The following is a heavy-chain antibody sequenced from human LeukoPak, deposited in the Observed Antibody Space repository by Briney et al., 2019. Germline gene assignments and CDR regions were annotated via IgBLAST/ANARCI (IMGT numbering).Heavy chain of an antibody. Sequence: TSETLSLTCTVSGYSISSGYYWGWIRQPPGKGLEWIGSIYHSGSTYYNPSLKSRVTISVDTSKNQFSLKLSSVTAADTAVYYCARDTGYYDSSGYYGWFDPWGQGTLVTVSS. V-gene: IGHV4-38-2*02. CDR2: IYHSGST. J-gene: IGHJ5*02. CDR3: ARDTGYYDSSGYYGWFDP. CDR1: GYSISSGYY. D-gene: IGHD3-22*01.